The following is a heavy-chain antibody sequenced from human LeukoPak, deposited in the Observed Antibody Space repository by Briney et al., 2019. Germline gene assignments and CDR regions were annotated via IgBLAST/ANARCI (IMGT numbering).Heavy chain of an antibody. CDR2: IYPGDSDT. CDR3: ARPANRGDAFDI. CDR1: GYSFTSYL. J-gene: IGHJ3*02. V-gene: IGHV5-51*01. Sequence: GESLKISCKCSGYSFTSYLIGWVRQTPGKGLEWMGIIYPGDSDTRYSPSFQGQVTISAEKSITTACLQWSSLRASDTAMYYCARPANRGDAFDIWGQGAMVTVSS. D-gene: IGHD2/OR15-2a*01.